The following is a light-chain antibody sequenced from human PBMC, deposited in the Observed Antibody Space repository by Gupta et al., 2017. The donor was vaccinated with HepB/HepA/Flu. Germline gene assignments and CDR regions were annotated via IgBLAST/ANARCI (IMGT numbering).Light chain of an antibody. CDR1: RSNIGAGYD. V-gene: IGLV1-40*01. J-gene: IGLJ1*01. CDR2: GNS. CDR3: QSYDSSLSGYV. Sequence: QSVLTQPPSVSGASGAQVTISRPWRRSNIGAGYDVHWYQHLPGTAPKLLIFGNSDRPSGVPVRFSGSKSGTSASLAITGLQAEDEADYYCQSYDSSLSGYVFGGGTQVTVL.